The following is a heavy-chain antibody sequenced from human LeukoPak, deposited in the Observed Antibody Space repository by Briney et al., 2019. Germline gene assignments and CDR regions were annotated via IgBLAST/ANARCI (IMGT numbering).Heavy chain of an antibody. CDR3: ARHGTGNNWNPDGGFDI. D-gene: IGHD1-20*01. CDR2: ISHTGKT. CDR1: GGSISSSLYY. J-gene: IGHJ3*02. Sequence: SETLSLTCTVSGGSISSSLYYWGWIRQPPGKGLEWIGKISHTGKTYYNPSLQSRVIISVDTSSNHFSLKLTSVTAADTAIYYCARHGTGNNWNPDGGFDIWGQGTMVTVSS. V-gene: IGHV4-39*01.